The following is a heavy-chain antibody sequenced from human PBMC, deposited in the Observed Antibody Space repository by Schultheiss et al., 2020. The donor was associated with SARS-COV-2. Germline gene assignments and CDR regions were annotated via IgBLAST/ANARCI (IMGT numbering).Heavy chain of an antibody. CDR1: GFTFSSYS. J-gene: IGHJ4*02. CDR3: ARVYRLGASWSDY. CDR2: ISSSSSYI. D-gene: IGHD1-26*01. Sequence: GGSLRLSCAASGFTFSSYSMNWVRQAPGKGLEWVSSISSSSSYIYYADSVKGRFTISRDNAKNSLYLQMNSLRAEDTAVYYCARVYRLGASWSDYWGQGTLVTVSS. V-gene: IGHV3-21*01.